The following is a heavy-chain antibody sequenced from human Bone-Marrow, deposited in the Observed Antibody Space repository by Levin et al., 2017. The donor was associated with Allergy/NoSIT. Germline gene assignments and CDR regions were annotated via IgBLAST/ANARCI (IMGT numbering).Heavy chain of an antibody. CDR3: AKGGVLWFGELLPLDY. CDR2: ISYDGSNK. Sequence: SCAASGFTFSSYGMHWVRQAPGKGLEWVAVISYDGSNKYYADSVKGRFTISRDNSKNTLYLQMNSLRAEDTAVYYCAKGGVLWFGELLPLDYWGQGTLVTVSS. CDR1: GFTFSSYG. J-gene: IGHJ4*02. V-gene: IGHV3-30*18. D-gene: IGHD3-10*01.